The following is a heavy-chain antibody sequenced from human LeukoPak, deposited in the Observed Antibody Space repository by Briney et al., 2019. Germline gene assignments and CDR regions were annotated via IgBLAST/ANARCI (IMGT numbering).Heavy chain of an antibody. Sequence: PGGSLRLSCAASGFTFSSYAMSWVRQAPGKGLEWVSYIGSTSSTIYYADSVKGRFTISRDNAKNSLYLQMNSLRAEDTAIYYCTRAEMATTYYFDSWGQGTLVTVSS. CDR1: GFTFSSYA. CDR2: IGSTSSTI. D-gene: IGHD5-24*01. V-gene: IGHV3-48*01. CDR3: TRAEMATTYYFDS. J-gene: IGHJ4*02.